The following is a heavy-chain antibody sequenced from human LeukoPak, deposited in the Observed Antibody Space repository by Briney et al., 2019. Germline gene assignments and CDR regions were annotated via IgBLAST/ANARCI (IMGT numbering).Heavy chain of an antibody. Sequence: ASVKVSCKASGYTFTSYGISWVRQAPGQGLEWMGGIIPIFGTANYAQKFQGRVTITADKSTSTAYMELSSLRSEDTAVYYCARDSYSSSWYGGYYYYYMDVWGKGTTVTVSS. D-gene: IGHD6-13*01. CDR1: GYTFTSYG. J-gene: IGHJ6*03. CDR2: IIPIFGTA. CDR3: ARDSYSSSWYGGYYYYYMDV. V-gene: IGHV1-69*06.